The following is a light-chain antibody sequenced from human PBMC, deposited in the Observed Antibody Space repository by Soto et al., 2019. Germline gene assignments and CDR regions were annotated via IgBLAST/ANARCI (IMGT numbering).Light chain of an antibody. CDR3: QQYNSNPWT. Sequence: DIQMTQSPSTLSASVGDRVTITCRASQSLNNWLAWFQQKPGKVPKVLIYKVSNLESGVPSRFSGSGSGTEFTLTISSLQPDDFATYYCQQYNSNPWTFGQGTKVEIK. V-gene: IGKV1-5*03. J-gene: IGKJ1*01. CDR2: KVS. CDR1: QSLNNW.